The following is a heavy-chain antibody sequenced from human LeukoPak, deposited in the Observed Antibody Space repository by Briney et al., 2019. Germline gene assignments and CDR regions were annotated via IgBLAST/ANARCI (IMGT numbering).Heavy chain of an antibody. D-gene: IGHD2-21*02. Sequence: GRSLRLPCAASGFTFSSYAMHWVRQAPGKGLEWVAVISYDGSNKYYADSVKGRFTISRDNAKNSLYLQMNSLRAEDTAVYYCASTYCGGDCYSSHFQHWGQGTLVTVSS. CDR1: GFTFSSYA. CDR2: ISYDGSNK. V-gene: IGHV3-30*04. CDR3: ASTYCGGDCYSSHFQH. J-gene: IGHJ1*01.